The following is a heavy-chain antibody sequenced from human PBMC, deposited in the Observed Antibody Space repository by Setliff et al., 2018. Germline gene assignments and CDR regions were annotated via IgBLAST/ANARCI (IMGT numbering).Heavy chain of an antibody. CDR1: GFTFSSYW. Sequence: GGSLRLSCAVSGFTFSSYWMSWVRQAPGKGLEWVANIKQDGSEKYYVDSVKGRFTISRDNAKKSLYLQMNSLRPEDTAVYYCARTCSGSGCYAGLESWGQGTPVTVSS. V-gene: IGHV3-7*01. D-gene: IGHD2-15*01. CDR2: IKQDGSEK. CDR3: ARTCSGSGCYAGLES. J-gene: IGHJ4*02.